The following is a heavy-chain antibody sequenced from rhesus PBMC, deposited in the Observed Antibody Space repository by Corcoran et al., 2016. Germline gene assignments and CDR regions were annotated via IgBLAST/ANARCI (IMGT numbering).Heavy chain of an antibody. CDR2: IYGSSTST. J-gene: IGHJ3*01. V-gene: IGHV4S10*01. Sequence: QVQLQESGPGVVKPSETLSLTCAVSGGSISDSYRWSWIRQPPGKGLEWIGYIYGSSTSTNYNPSLKSRVTISKDTSKNQVSLKLISVTAADTAVYYCARESWAFDFWGQGLRVTVSS. CDR1: GGSISDSYR. CDR3: ARESWAFDF.